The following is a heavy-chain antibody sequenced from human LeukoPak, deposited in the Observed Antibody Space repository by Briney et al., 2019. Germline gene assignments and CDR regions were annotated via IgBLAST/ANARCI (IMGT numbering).Heavy chain of an antibody. CDR1: GGSISSGSYY. D-gene: IGHD3-22*01. Sequence: SETLSLPCTVSGGSISSGSYYWSWIRQPAGKGLEWIGRIYTSGSTNYNPSLKSRVTISVDTSKNQFSLKLSSVTAADTAMYYCARTWIVVVMGAFDIWGQGTMVTVSS. V-gene: IGHV4-61*02. CDR2: IYTSGST. J-gene: IGHJ3*02. CDR3: ARTWIVVVMGAFDI.